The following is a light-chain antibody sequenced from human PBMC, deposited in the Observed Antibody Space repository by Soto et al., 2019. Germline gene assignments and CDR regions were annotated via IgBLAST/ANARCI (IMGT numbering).Light chain of an antibody. CDR3: HQYGTSPCT. CDR2: GAS. J-gene: IGKJ2*02. CDR1: QSVSASY. Sequence: ENVLTQSPGMVSLSPGEGVTLSCRASQSVSASYFAWYQQRPGQAPRLLIYGASNRATGIPDRFSGSGSGTDFTLTISRLEPEDCVVYYCHQYGTSPCTFGQGTKLEIK. V-gene: IGKV3-20*01.